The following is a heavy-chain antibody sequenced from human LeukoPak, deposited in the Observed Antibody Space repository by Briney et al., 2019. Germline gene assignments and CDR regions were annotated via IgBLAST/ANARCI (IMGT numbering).Heavy chain of an antibody. CDR2: IYYSGST. Sequence: SSDTLSLTCTVSGGSISSYYWSWIRQPPGKGLEWIGYIYYSGSTSYNPSLKSRVTISADTSKNQFSLKLSSVTAADTAVYYCASYSSSRPWVYWGQGTLVTVSS. CDR3: ASYSSSRPWVY. V-gene: IGHV4-59*07. CDR1: GGSISSYY. D-gene: IGHD6-13*01. J-gene: IGHJ4*02.